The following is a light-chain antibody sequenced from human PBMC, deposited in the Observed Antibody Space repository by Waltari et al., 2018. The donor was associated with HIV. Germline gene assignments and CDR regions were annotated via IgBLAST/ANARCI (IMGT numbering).Light chain of an antibody. CDR3: HVWDTSDDHPS. Sequence: SSVLTPPPSVSVAPGQTATITCGGEKIRTHSVDWYQQRPGQAPVLVVIANDDRPTGIPDRFAGSNPGNMATLTISRVEAGDEADYYCHVWDTSDDHPSFGGGTKLTVL. V-gene: IGLV3-21*02. J-gene: IGLJ2*01. CDR1: KIRTHS. CDR2: AND.